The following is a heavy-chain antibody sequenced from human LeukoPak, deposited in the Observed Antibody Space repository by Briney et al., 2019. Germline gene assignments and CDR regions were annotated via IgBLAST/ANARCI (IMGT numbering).Heavy chain of an antibody. CDR2: IYYSGST. V-gene: IGHV4-59*01. D-gene: IGHD6-13*01. J-gene: IGHJ4*02. CDR3: AREVAAAGTIDY. Sequence: SETLSLTCTVSGGSISSYYWSWIRQPPGKGLEWIGYIYYSGSTNYNPSLKSRVTISVDTSKNQFSLKLSSVTAADTAVYYCAREVAAAGTIDYWGQGTLVTVSS. CDR1: GGSISSYY.